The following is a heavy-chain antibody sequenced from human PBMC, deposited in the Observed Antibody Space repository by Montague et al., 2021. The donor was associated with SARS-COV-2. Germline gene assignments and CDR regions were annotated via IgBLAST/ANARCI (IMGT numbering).Heavy chain of an antibody. J-gene: IGHJ4*02. CDR2: TYYRPEWYS. CDR1: GDSVSTNSGT. D-gene: IGHD2-15*01. V-gene: IGHV6-1*01. CDR3: ARAERGSCGDGNCYQYFFNY. Sequence: CAISGDSVSTNSGTWNWVRLSPSRGLEWLGRTYYRPEWYSDYSVSVKSRISINPDTSKNQFSLQLNSGTPEDTAVHYCARAERGSCGDGNCYQYFFNYWGQGTLVTVSS.